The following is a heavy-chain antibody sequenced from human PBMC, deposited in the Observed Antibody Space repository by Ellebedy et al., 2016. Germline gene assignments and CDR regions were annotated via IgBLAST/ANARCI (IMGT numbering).Heavy chain of an antibody. V-gene: IGHV4-39*07. CDR2: IYYSGST. D-gene: IGHD1-1*01. CDR1: GGSISSSSYY. Sequence: SETLSLTCTVSGGSISSSSYYWGWIRQPPGKGLEWIGSIYYSGSTYYNPSLKSRVTISVDTSKNQFSLSLSSVTVADTAIYYCAREATTGTTGWSSWGQGTLVTVSS. J-gene: IGHJ4*01. CDR3: AREATTGTTGWSS.